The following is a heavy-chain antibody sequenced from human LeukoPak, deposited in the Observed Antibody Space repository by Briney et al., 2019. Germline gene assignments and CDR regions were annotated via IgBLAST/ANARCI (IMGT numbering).Heavy chain of an antibody. V-gene: IGHV3-30-3*01. CDR3: ARDFLYGVTFNFGY. CDR2: ISYDGSNK. CDR1: GFTFSSYA. J-gene: IGHJ4*02. Sequence: GGSLRLSCAASGFTFSSYAMHWVRQAPGKGLEGVAVISYDGSNKYYADSVKGRFTISRDNSKNTLYLQMNSLRAEDTAVYYCARDFLYGVTFNFGYWGQGTLVTVSS. D-gene: IGHD4-17*01.